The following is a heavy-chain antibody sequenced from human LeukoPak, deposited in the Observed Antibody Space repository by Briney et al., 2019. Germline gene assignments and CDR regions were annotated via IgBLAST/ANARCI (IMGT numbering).Heavy chain of an antibody. Sequence: PSETLSLTCTVSGGSISSGGYYWSWIRQPPGKGLEWIGYIYYSGSTNYNPSLKSRVTISVDTSKNQFSLKLSSVTAADTAVYYCARLRYSSRCYWFDPWGQGTLVTVSS. CDR3: ARLRYSSRCYWFDP. D-gene: IGHD6-13*01. CDR1: GGSISSGGYY. CDR2: IYYSGST. J-gene: IGHJ5*02. V-gene: IGHV4-61*08.